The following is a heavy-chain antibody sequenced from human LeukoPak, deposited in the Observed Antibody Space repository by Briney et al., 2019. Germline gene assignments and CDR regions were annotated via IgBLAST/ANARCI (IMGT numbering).Heavy chain of an antibody. Sequence: GGSLRLSCAASGFTFSDYYMSWIRQAPGNGLEWVSYISSSSSYTNYADSVKGRFTISRDNAKNSLYLQMNSLRAEDTAVYYCARVQGSGSYFRYYFDYWGQGTLVTVSS. CDR3: ARVQGSGSYFRYYFDY. D-gene: IGHD3-10*01. CDR2: ISSSSSYT. V-gene: IGHV3-11*05. J-gene: IGHJ4*02. CDR1: GFTFSDYY.